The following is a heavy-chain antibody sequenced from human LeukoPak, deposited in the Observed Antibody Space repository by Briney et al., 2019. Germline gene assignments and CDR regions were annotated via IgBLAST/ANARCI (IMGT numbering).Heavy chain of an antibody. J-gene: IGHJ3*02. D-gene: IGHD2-21*01. CDR3: ARDGVVVQRSDAFDI. V-gene: IGHV4-39*07. CDR2: IYYSGST. Sequence: PSETLSLTCTVSGGSISSSSYYWGWIRQPPGKGLEWTGSIYYSGSTNYNPSLKSRVTISVDTSKNQFSLKLSSVTAADTAVYYCARDGVVVQRSDAFDIWGQGTMVTVSS. CDR1: GGSISSSSYY.